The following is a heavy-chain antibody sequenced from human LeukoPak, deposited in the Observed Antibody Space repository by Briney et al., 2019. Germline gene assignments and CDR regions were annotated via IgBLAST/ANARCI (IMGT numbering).Heavy chain of an antibody. Sequence: SQTLSLTCTVSGGSISSYYWSWIRQPPGKGLEWIGYIYYSGSTNCNPSLKSRVTISVDTSKNQFSLKLSSVTAADTAVYYCARRIAAMDVWGQGTTVTVSS. D-gene: IGHD6-13*01. CDR3: ARRIAAMDV. J-gene: IGHJ6*02. V-gene: IGHV4-59*08. CDR2: IYYSGST. CDR1: GGSISSYY.